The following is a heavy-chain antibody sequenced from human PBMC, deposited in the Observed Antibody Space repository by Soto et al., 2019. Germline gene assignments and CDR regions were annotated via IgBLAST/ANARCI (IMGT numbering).Heavy chain of an antibody. D-gene: IGHD2-15*01. CDR1: GGTFSSYA. J-gene: IGHJ6*02. CDR3: ARAPGIVVVVAATYYYYGMDV. V-gene: IGHV1-69*06. CDR2: IIPIFGTA. Sequence: SVKVSCQASGGTFSSYAISWVRQAPGQGLEWMGGIIPIFGTANYAQKFQGRVTITADKSTSTAYMELSSLRSEGTGVYYCARAPGIVVVVAATYYYYGMDVWGQGTTVTVSS.